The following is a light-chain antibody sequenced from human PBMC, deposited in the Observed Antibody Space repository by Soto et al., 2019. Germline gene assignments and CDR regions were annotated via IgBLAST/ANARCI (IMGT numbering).Light chain of an antibody. CDR3: CSYAPNSELVV. CDR2: EGN. CDR1: SSDVDNFNL. V-gene: IGLV2-23*01. Sequence: QSVLTQPASVSGSPGQSIAISCAGTSSDVDNFNLVSWYQQHPGKGPRLMIYEGNKRPSGVSSRFSGSKSGNTASLTISGLQADDEADYYCCSYAPNSELVVFGGGTKVTVL. J-gene: IGLJ2*01.